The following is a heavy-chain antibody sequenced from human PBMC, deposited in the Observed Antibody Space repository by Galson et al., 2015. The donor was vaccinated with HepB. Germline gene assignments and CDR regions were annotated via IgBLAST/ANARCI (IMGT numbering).Heavy chain of an antibody. CDR1: GFTFSSYA. D-gene: IGHD2-15*01. CDR2: ISYDGSNK. Sequence: SLRLSCAASGFTFSSYAMHWVRQAPGKGLEWVAVISYDGSNKYYADSVKGRFTISRDNSKNTLYLQMNSLRAEDTAVYYCARDSPPIVVVVAATGEPYGMDVWGQGTTVTVSS. V-gene: IGHV3-30*04. J-gene: IGHJ6*02. CDR3: ARDSPPIVVVVAATGEPYGMDV.